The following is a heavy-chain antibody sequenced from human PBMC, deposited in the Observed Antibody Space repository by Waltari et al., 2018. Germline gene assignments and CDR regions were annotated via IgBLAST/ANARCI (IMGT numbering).Heavy chain of an antibody. J-gene: IGHJ4*02. CDR1: GFTFSSYG. D-gene: IGHD3-10*01. Sequence: QVQLVESGGGVVQPGRSLRLSCAASGFTFSSYGMHWVRQAPGKGLEWVAVIWYDGSNKYYADSVKGRFTISRDNSKNTLYLQMNSLRAEDTAVYYCARENMVRGVITDYFDYWGQGTLVTVSS. V-gene: IGHV3-33*01. CDR2: IWYDGSNK. CDR3: ARENMVRGVITDYFDY.